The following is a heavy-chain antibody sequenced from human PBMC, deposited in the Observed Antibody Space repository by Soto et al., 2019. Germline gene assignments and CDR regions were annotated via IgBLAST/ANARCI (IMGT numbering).Heavy chain of an antibody. CDR1: GLNFNGYT. CDR3: AKVGATDPYYYYGMDV. CDR2: IAETGSST. V-gene: IGHV3-23*01. D-gene: IGHD1-26*01. J-gene: IGHJ6*02. Sequence: LRLSCATSGLNFNGYTMSWVRQAPGQGLEWVSGIAETGSSTYYADSVKGRFTISRDNSKNTLYLQMNSLRAEDTAVYYCAKVGATDPYYYYGMDVWGQGTTVTVSS.